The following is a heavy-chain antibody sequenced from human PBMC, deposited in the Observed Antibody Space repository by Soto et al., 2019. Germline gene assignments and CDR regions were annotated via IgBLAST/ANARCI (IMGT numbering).Heavy chain of an antibody. V-gene: IGHV6-1*01. CDR3: ARDPPDFNSGFDS. CDR2: AYYRSRWQY. CDR1: GDSVSDNGAT. Sequence: SQTRSLTCAICGDSVSDNGATWNWIRQSPSRGLEWLGRAYYRSRWQYDYATSVRSRITINPDTSKNQISLQLTSVTPEDTAVYYCARDPPDFNSGFDSWGQGSLVTVSS. J-gene: IGHJ4*02. D-gene: IGHD1-26*01.